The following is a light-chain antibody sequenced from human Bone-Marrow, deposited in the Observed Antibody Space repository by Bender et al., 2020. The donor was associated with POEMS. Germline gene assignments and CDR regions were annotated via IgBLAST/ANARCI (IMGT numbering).Light chain of an antibody. CDR1: SSNIGAHA. V-gene: IGLV1-44*01. J-gene: IGLJ3*02. Sequence: QSVLTQPPSASGTPGQRVPISCSGGSSNIGAHAVNLYQHLPGTAPKLLIYSSHRRPSEVPDRFSGYRSGTSASLAISGLQSEDEADYYREVADESLNGWVLGGGTKLTVL. CDR2: SSH. CDR3: EVADESLNGWV.